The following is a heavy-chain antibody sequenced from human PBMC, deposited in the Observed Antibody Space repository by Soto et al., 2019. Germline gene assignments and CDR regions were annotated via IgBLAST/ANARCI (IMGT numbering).Heavy chain of an antibody. V-gene: IGHV4-39*07. CDR1: GGSISSSSYY. D-gene: IGHD4-17*01. CDR3: ARDYGDYGRGYNWFDP. J-gene: IGHJ5*02. CDR2: IYYSGST. Sequence: SETLSLTCTVSGGSISSSSYYWGWIRQPPGKGLEWIGSIYYSGSTYYNPSLKSRVTISVDTSKNQFSLKLSSVTAADTAVYYCARDYGDYGRGYNWFDPWGQGTLVT.